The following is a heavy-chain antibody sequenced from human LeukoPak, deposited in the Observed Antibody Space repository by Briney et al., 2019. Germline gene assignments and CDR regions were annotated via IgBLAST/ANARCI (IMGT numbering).Heavy chain of an antibody. D-gene: IGHD7-27*01. V-gene: IGHV3-21*01. J-gene: IGHJ3*02. CDR1: GFSFSTYT. Sequence: PGGSLRLSCAASGFSFSTYTMNWVRQAPGKGLEWVSSISNSGSDISYADSVKGRFTISRDNAKNSLYLQMNSLRAEDTAVYYCARTSGPRGASDIWGQGTMVTASS. CDR2: ISNSGSDI. CDR3: ARTSGPRGASDI.